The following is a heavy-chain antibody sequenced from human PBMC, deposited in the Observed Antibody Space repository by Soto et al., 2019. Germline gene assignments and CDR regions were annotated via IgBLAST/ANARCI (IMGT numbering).Heavy chain of an antibody. Sequence: PGGSLRLSCAASGFTFSSYWMHWVRQAPGKGLVWVTRINSDGSSTSYADSVKGRFTISRDNAKNTLYLQMNSLRAEDTAVYYCARDRGLSGDFWSGYFAYYYYYYYMDVWGKGTTVTVSS. CDR3: ARDRGLSGDFWSGYFAYYYYYYYMDV. D-gene: IGHD3-3*01. CDR2: INSDGSST. CDR1: GFTFSSYW. V-gene: IGHV3-74*01. J-gene: IGHJ6*03.